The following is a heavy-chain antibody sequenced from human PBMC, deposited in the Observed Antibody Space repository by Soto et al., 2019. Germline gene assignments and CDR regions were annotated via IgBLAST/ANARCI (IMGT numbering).Heavy chain of an antibody. Sequence: QVHLKQWGAGLLRPSETLSLTCAVDGASFSDHHWNWIRQTPGKGLEWIGQINHSGSTNYNPSLKTRVTISVDTPNDRFSLKLSSVTAADTAVYYCARGFYYESSAYYALDYWGQGALVTVSS. CDR3: ARGFYYESSAYYALDY. J-gene: IGHJ4*02. V-gene: IGHV4-34*01. CDR1: GASFSDHH. CDR2: INHSGST. D-gene: IGHD3-22*01.